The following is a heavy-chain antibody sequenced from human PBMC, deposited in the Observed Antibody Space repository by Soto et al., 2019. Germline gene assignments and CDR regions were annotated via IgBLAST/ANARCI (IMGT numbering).Heavy chain of an antibody. V-gene: IGHV2-70*01. J-gene: IGHJ6*02. D-gene: IGHD3-3*01. CDR2: IDWDDDK. CDR3: ARIYMDFWSDYSLYGMDD. CDR1: GFSPSTSVMC. Sequence: SGPTLVNPTQTRTLTCTFSGFSPSTSVMCVSWIRQPPGKALEWLALIDWDDDKYYSTSLKTRLTISKDTSKNQVVLTMNNMDPVDTATYYCARIYMDFWSDYSLYGMDDWGQGTTFNV.